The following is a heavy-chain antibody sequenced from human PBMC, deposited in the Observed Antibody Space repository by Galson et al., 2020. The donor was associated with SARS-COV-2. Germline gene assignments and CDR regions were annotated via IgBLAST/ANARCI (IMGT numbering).Heavy chain of an antibody. Sequence: GGSLRLSCVTSGFTFRNYWMHWVRQVPGKGLVHVSRIKDDGSHTDYADSVRGRFTISRDNAKNTLYLQINNLRAEDTAVYYCARDHFGYNSLDYWGQGTLITVSS. J-gene: IGHJ4*02. CDR3: ARDHFGYNSLDY. CDR2: IKDDGSHT. V-gene: IGHV3-74*01. D-gene: IGHD5-12*01. CDR1: GFTFRNYW.